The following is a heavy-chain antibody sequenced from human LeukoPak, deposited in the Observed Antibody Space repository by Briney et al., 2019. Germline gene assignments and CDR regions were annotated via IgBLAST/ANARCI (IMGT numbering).Heavy chain of an antibody. D-gene: IGHD3/OR15-3a*01. Sequence: ASVKVSCKVSGYTLTELSMHWVRQAPGKGLEWMGGFDPEDGETIYAQKFQGRVTTTEDTSTDTAYMELSSLRSEDTAVYYCATRRTEGLFIRGFDYWGQGTLVTVSS. CDR2: FDPEDGET. J-gene: IGHJ4*02. CDR1: GYTLTELS. V-gene: IGHV1-24*01. CDR3: ATRRTEGLFIRGFDY.